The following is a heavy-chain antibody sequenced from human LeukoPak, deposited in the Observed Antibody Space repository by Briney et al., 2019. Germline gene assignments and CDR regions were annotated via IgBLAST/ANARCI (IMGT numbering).Heavy chain of an antibody. CDR1: GFTFSSYA. Sequence: GGSLRLSCAASGFTFSSYAMHWVRQAPGKGLEWVAVISYDGSNKYYADSVKGRFTISRDNSKNTLYLQMNSLKTEDTAVYYCTRGGGYQLNDYWGQGTLVTVSS. CDR3: TRGGGYQLNDY. V-gene: IGHV3-30-3*01. J-gene: IGHJ4*02. D-gene: IGHD2-2*01. CDR2: ISYDGSNK.